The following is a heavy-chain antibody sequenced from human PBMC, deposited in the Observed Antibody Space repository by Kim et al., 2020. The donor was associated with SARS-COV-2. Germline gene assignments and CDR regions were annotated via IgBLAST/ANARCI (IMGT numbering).Heavy chain of an antibody. J-gene: IGHJ4*02. CDR2: INTNTGNP. D-gene: IGHD3-22*01. CDR1: GYTFTSYA. V-gene: IGHV7-4-1*02. CDR3: ARGLRGYTYYYDSSGIRPPTYDY. Sequence: ASVKVSCKASGYTFTSYAMNWVRQAPGQGLEWMGWINTNTGNPTYAQGFTGRFVFSLDTSVSTAYLQISSLKAEDTAVYYCARGLRGYTYYYDSSGIRPPTYDYWGQGTLDTVSS.